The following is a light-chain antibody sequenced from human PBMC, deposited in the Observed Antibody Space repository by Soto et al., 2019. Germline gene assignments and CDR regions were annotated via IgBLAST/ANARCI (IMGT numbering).Light chain of an antibody. Sequence: QSVLTQPPSASGSPGQSVTISCTGTNSDVGGYNYVSWYQRHPGKAPKLMIYEVDKRPSGVPDRFSGSKSGNTASLTVSGLQAEDEADYYCSSYAGNNNVIFGGGTKLTVL. CDR2: EVD. J-gene: IGLJ2*01. CDR3: SSYAGNNNVI. V-gene: IGLV2-8*01. CDR1: NSDVGGYNY.